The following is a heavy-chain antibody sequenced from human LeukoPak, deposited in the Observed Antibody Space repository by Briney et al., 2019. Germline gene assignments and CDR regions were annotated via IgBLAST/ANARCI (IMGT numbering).Heavy chain of an antibody. Sequence: GGSLRLSCAASGFTFSSYGMHWVRQAPGKGLEGVAFIRYDGSNKYYADSVKGRFSISRDNSKTTLYLQMNSLRAEDTAVYYCAKDKEAAVAETFDYWGQGTLVTVSS. CDR2: IRYDGSNK. CDR3: AKDKEAAVAETFDY. CDR1: GFTFSSYG. V-gene: IGHV3-30*02. D-gene: IGHD6-19*01. J-gene: IGHJ4*02.